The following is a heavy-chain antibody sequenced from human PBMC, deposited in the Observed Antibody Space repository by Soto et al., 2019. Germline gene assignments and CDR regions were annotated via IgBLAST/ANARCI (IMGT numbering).Heavy chain of an antibody. CDR1: GFTFSTYD. J-gene: IGHJ4*02. CDR3: ARRTVTTYHYFDY. D-gene: IGHD4-17*01. Sequence: VGSLRLSGVASGFTFSTYDMNWVRQAPGKGLEWVSSINRASIYIYYADSVRGRFTISRDNAKNSLYLQMDSLRVEDTAVYYCARRTVTTYHYFDYWGQGTLVTVSS. CDR2: INRASIYI. V-gene: IGHV3-21*01.